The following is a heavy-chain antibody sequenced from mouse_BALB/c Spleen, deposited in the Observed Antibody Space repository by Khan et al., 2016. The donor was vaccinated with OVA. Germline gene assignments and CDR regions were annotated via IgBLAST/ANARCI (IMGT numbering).Heavy chain of an antibody. CDR1: GYAFSNYL. D-gene: IGHD2-14*01. CDR2: IYPGDGNT. CDR3: ARSRYDYFAY. V-gene: IGHV1-80*01. J-gene: IGHJ3*01. Sequence: QVQLQQSGAELVRPGSSVKISCKASGYAFSNYLMNWVKQGPGQGLEWIGQIYPGDGNTNYNGKLTDKATLTADNSSTTAFMQLSSLTSEDSAVFCCARSRYDYFAYWGQGTLVTVSA.